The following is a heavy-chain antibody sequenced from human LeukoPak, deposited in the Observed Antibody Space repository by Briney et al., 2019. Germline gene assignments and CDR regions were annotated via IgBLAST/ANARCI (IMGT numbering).Heavy chain of an antibody. V-gene: IGHV4-39*07. D-gene: IGHD3-10*01. CDR3: ARELRYYYGSGSYWAAPGDGDNWFDP. CDR1: DDSISSSTYY. Sequence: SDTLSLTCIISDDSISSSTYYWGWIRQPPGKGLEWIGTLYYSGKTYYNPSLKSRVTISVDTSKNQFSLKLSSVTAADTAVYYCARELRYYYGSGSYWAAPGDGDNWFDPWGQGTLVTVSS. J-gene: IGHJ5*02. CDR2: LYYSGKT.